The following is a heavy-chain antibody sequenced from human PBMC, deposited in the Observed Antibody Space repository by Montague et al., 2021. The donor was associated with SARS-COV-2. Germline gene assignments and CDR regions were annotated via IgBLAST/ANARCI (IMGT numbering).Heavy chain of an antibody. CDR3: ARAANILSGFYNHPFEY. CDR1: GGSVISDTYF. J-gene: IGHJ4*02. CDR2: IYDSDT. Sequence: ETRSLTCTVSGGSVISDTYFWSWIRQPPGKGLEWIAYIYDSDTTNNPSFRSRVSMSSDRSKNQFSLKLTSVTPADTAVYYCARAANILSGFYNHPFEYWGQGILVTVSS. V-gene: IGHV4-61*01. D-gene: IGHD3-9*01.